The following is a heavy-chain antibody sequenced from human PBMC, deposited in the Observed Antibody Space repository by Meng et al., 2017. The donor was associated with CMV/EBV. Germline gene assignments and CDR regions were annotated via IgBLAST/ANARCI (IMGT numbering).Heavy chain of an antibody. Sequence: SETLSLTCAVYGGSFSGYYWSWIRQPPGKGLEWIEEINHSGSTNYNPSLKSRVTISVDTSKNQFSLKLSSVTAADTAVYYCARGFRDTIFGVVIMYGMDVWGQGTTVTVSS. D-gene: IGHD3-3*01. CDR1: GGSFSGYY. J-gene: IGHJ6*02. CDR2: INHSGST. V-gene: IGHV4-34*01. CDR3: ARGFRDTIFGVVIMYGMDV.